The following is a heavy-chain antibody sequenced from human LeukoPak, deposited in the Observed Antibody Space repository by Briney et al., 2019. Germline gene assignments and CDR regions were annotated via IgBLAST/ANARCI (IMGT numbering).Heavy chain of an antibody. J-gene: IGHJ4*01. Sequence: GGSLRLSCAASGFTFTDYYMTWIRQAPGKGLEWRSYISTTSTYTNYADSVKGRFTISRDNANNSLSLQMDSLRVEDTAVYYCARIKGYSSSPFDHWGHGILVTVSS. CDR3: ARIKGYSSSPFDH. V-gene: IGHV3-11*06. D-gene: IGHD6-6*01. CDR1: GFTFTDYY. CDR2: ISTTSTYT.